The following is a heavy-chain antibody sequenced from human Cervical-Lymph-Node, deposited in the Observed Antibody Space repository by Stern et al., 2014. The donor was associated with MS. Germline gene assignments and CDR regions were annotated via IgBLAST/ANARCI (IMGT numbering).Heavy chain of an antibody. CDR3: ARGGGYNSAWAFDY. CDR2: ISYDGNLK. D-gene: IGHD3-22*01. CDR1: GFSFSTYG. V-gene: IGHV3-30*03. Sequence: VQLVESGGGVVQPGGSLRLPCVASGFSFSTYGMHWVSQAPGRVLEWLAIISYDGNLKYYAVSVEGRFTISRDNSKNTLYLQMTNLTTEDSALYYCARGGGYNSAWAFDYWGQGTLVTVSS. J-gene: IGHJ4*02.